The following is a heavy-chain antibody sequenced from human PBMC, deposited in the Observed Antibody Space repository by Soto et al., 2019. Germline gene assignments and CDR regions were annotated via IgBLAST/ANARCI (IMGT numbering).Heavy chain of an antibody. J-gene: IGHJ5*02. D-gene: IGHD3-22*01. Sequence: EVQLLESGGGLVQPGGSLRLSCAASGFTFSSYAMSWVRQAPGKGLEWVSAISGSGGSTYYADSVKGRFTISRDNSKNTLYLQMNSLRAEDTAVYYCAKDRGSSGYYPNWFDPWGQGTLVTVSS. CDR2: ISGSGGST. CDR3: AKDRGSSGYYPNWFDP. CDR1: GFTFSSYA. V-gene: IGHV3-23*01.